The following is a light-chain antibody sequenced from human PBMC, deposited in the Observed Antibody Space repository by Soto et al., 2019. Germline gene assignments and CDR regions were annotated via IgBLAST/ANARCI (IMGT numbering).Light chain of an antibody. CDR2: GAS. Sequence: IVLTQSPGTLSFSPGEIATLSCRASQSVSSSYLAWYQQKPGQAPRLLIYGASSRATGIPDRFSGSGSGTDFTLTISRLEPEDFAVYYCQQYGSSALTFGGGTKVDIK. J-gene: IGKJ4*01. CDR3: QQYGSSALT. V-gene: IGKV3-20*01. CDR1: QSVSSSY.